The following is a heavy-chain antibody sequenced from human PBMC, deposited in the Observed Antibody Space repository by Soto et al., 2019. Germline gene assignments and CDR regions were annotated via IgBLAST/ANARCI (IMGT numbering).Heavy chain of an antibody. CDR3: AKVLTYYFDDGPYYHDVFDA. J-gene: IGHJ3*01. D-gene: IGHD3-22*01. V-gene: IGHV3-23*01. CDR2: VSGGSGGSD. CDR1: GFNCDHYA. Sequence: QLGGSLRFYCSAAGFNCDHYAMLLVRQDPGKRLEWVSSVSGGSGGSDNYADSVKGRFTISRDNPNNMVHLQMNDLRAEDTALYYCAKVLTYYFDDGPYYHDVFDAWGQGTMVTVSS.